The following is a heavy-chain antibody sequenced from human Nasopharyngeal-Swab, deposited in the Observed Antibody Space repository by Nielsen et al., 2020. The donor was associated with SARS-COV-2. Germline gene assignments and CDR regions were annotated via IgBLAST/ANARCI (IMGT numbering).Heavy chain of an antibody. CDR1: GGSFSGYY. D-gene: IGHD3-3*01. CDR3: ARVTIFGGSYGMDV. CDR2: INHSGST. J-gene: IGHJ6*02. Sequence: SETLSLTCAVYGGSFSGYYWSWIRQPPGKGLEWIGEINHSGSTNYNPSLKSRVPISVDTSKNQFSLKLSSVTAADTAVYYCARVTIFGGSYGMDVWGQGTTVTVSS. V-gene: IGHV4-34*01.